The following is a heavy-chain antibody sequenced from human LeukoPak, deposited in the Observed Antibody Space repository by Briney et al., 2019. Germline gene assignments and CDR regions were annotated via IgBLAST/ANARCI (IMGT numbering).Heavy chain of an antibody. CDR2: IYPGDSDT. J-gene: IGHJ6*04. V-gene: IGHV5-51*01. CDR1: GYAFANFW. Sequence: GESLKISCQGSGYAFANFWIAWVRQMPGKGLEWMGIIYPGDSDTRYSPSFQGQVTISADKSISTAYLQWSSLQASDTATYYCYVDVWGKGTTVTVSS. D-gene: IGHD2-2*01. CDR3: YVDV.